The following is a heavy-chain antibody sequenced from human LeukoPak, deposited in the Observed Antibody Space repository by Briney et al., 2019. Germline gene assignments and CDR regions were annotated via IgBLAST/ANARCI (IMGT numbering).Heavy chain of an antibody. CDR2: ISANNGDT. V-gene: IGHV1-18*01. Sequence: ASVKVSCKASGYTFTSYGITWVRQAPGQGLEWMGWISANNGDTDYPQKLQGRVTMTTDTYTTAAYMELRSLRSDDTATYYCARESHITREDYWGQGTLVTVSS. CDR1: GYTFTSYG. CDR3: ARESHITREDY. D-gene: IGHD1-14*01. J-gene: IGHJ4*02.